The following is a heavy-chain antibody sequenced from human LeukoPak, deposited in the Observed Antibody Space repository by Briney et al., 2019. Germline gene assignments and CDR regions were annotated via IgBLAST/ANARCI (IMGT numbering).Heavy chain of an antibody. D-gene: IGHD3-3*01. CDR1: GGSISSGGYS. V-gene: IGHV4-31*03. J-gene: IGHJ4*02. CDR2: IYYSGST. Sequence: SETLSLTCTVSGGSISSGGYSWSWIRQHPGKGLEWIGYIYYSGSTYYNPSLKSRVTISVDTSKNQFSLKLSSVTAADTAVYYCARVVWILEWSLPDYWGQGTLVTVSS. CDR3: ARVVWILEWSLPDY.